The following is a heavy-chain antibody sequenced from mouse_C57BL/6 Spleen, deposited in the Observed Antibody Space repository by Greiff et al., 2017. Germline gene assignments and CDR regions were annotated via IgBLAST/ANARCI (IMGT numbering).Heavy chain of an antibody. CDR2: IHPNSGST. V-gene: IGHV1-64*01. CDR3: ARNGNSGAMDY. D-gene: IGHD2-1*01. CDR1: GYTFTSYW. Sequence: VKLQQPGAELVKPGASVKLSCKASGYTFTSYWMHWVKQRPGQGLEWIGMIHPNSGSTNYNEKFKSKATLTVDKSSSTAYMQLSSLTSEDSAVYYCARNGNSGAMDYWGQGTSVTVSS. J-gene: IGHJ4*01.